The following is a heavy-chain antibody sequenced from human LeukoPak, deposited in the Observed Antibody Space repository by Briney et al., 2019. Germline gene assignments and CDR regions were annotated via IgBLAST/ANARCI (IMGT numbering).Heavy chain of an antibody. J-gene: IGHJ4*02. CDR1: GGSFSGYY. D-gene: IGHD2-15*01. Sequence: SETLSLTCAVYGGSFSGYYCSWIRQPPGKGLEWIGEINHSGSTNYNPSLKSRVTISVDTSKNQFSLKLSSVTAADTAVYYCARVLHCSGGSCYSGGFDYWGQGTMVTVSS. CDR2: INHSGST. V-gene: IGHV4-34*01. CDR3: ARVLHCSGGSCYSGGFDY.